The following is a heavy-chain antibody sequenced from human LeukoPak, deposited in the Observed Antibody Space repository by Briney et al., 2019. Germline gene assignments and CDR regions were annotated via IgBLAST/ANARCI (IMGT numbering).Heavy chain of an antibody. CDR2: ITIGGGGT. V-gene: IGHV3-23*01. Sequence: PGGSLRLSCAASGFTFSSYAMSWVRQAPGKGLEWVSGITIGGGGTYYADSVKGRFTISRDNSQNTLFLQMNSLRAEDTAVYYRAKGDSAWFHFDFWGQGALVTVSS. D-gene: IGHD6-19*01. J-gene: IGHJ4*02. CDR3: AKGDSAWFHFDF. CDR1: GFTFSSYA.